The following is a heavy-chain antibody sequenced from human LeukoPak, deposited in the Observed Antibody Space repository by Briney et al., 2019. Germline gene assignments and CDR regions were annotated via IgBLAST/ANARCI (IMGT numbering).Heavy chain of an antibody. CDR3: ARALSRGNAFDI. J-gene: IGHJ3*02. CDR1: GFTFSSYS. D-gene: IGHD3-16*01. V-gene: IGHV3-48*04. Sequence: SGGSLRLSCAASGFTFSSYSMNWVRQAPGKGLEWVSYISSSGSTIYYADSVKGRFTISRDNAKNSLFLQMNSLRAEDTAVYYCARALSRGNAFDIWGQGTLVTVSS. CDR2: ISSSGSTI.